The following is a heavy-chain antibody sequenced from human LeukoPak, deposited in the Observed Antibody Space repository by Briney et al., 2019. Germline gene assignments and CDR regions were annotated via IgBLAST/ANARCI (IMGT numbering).Heavy chain of an antibody. CDR2: LDSSGGT. Sequence: PSETLSLTCSVSGGSISTYYRSWIRQPAGKGLEWIGRLDSSGGTNYNPSLKSRVTISVDTSKNQFSLKLSSVTAADTAVYYCARLPLWYDSSGTGTFFDYWGQGTLVTVSS. CDR1: GGSISTYY. V-gene: IGHV4-4*07. CDR3: ARLPLWYDSSGTGTFFDY. J-gene: IGHJ4*02. D-gene: IGHD3-22*01.